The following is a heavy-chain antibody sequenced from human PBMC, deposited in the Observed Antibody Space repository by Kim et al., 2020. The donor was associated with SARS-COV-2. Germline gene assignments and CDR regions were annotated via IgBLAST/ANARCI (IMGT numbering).Heavy chain of an antibody. CDR3: ARDARNYPQVYDRDH. CDR2: IIPDIGIT. D-gene: IGHD3-22*01. V-gene: IGHV1-18*01. CDR1: GYTFTSYG. J-gene: IGHJ4*02. Sequence: ASVKVSCKSSGYTFTSYGMNWVRQAPGQGLEWMGWIIPDIGITNYAQKLQDRVTITTDTSTRTVYMELSNLKSNDTAVYYCARDARNYPQVYDRDHWGQG.